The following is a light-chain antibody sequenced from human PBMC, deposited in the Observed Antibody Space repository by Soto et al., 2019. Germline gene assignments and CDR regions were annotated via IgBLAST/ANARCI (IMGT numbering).Light chain of an antibody. J-gene: IGKJ2*01. CDR1: QNIIRSF. CDR2: GGG. V-gene: IGKV3-20*01. CDR3: QQYGSSPSN. Sequence: DIVLTQSPVTLSLSPGDTATLSCRANQNIIRSFVAWYQQKPGQAPRLLIFGGGARAAGIPDRFRGRGSGTDFSLTISSLDPEDFAVYYCQQYGSSPSNFGQGTKVEI.